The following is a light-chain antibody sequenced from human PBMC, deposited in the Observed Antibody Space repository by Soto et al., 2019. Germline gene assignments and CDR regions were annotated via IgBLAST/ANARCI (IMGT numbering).Light chain of an antibody. CDR3: QQYNVWPLT. V-gene: IGKV3-15*01. CDR2: VAS. Sequence: EIVMTQSPATLSVSQGERATLSCRPSQSVSSNLSWYQQKPGQTPKLLIYVASTRATGIPARFSGSGSGTEFTLTISSLQSEYFAVYCCQQYNVWPLTFGGGTKVEFK. CDR1: QSVSSN. J-gene: IGKJ4*01.